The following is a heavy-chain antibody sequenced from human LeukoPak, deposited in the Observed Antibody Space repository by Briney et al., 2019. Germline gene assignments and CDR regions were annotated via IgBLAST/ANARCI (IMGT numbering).Heavy chain of an antibody. Sequence: SETLSLTCAVYGGSFSGYYWSWTRQPPGKGLEWIGEINHSGSTNYNPSLKSRVTISVDTSKNQFSLKLSSVTAADTAVYYCARGRGYGRNFDYWGQGTLVTVSS. V-gene: IGHV4-34*01. CDR3: ARGRGYGRNFDY. J-gene: IGHJ4*02. CDR1: GGSFSGYY. CDR2: INHSGST. D-gene: IGHD5-12*01.